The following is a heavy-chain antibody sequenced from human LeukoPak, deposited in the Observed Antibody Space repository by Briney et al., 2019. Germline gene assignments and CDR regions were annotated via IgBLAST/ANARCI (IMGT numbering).Heavy chain of an antibody. CDR1: GGSISSGDYY. J-gene: IGHJ4*02. Sequence: SETLSLTCTVSGGSISSGDYYWRWIRQPPGKGLEWIGYIYYSGSTYYNPSLKSRVTISVDTSKNQFSLKLISVTAADTAVYYYASGYDYVWGSYRWMPRTKPAYFDYWGQGTLVTVSS. V-gene: IGHV4-30-4*01. CDR3: ASGYDYVWGSYRWMPRTKPAYFDY. CDR2: IYYSGST. D-gene: IGHD3-16*02.